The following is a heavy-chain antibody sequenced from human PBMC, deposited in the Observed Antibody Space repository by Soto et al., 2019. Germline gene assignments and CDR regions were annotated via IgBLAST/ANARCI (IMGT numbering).Heavy chain of an antibody. Sequence: PGGSLRLSCAASGFTFSSYGMHWVRQAPGKGLEWVAVISYDGSNKYYADSVKGRFTISRDNSKNTLYLQMNSLRAEDTAVYYCAKGPYYDSSGYPYYFDYWGQGTLVTVSS. V-gene: IGHV3-30*18. CDR2: ISYDGSNK. J-gene: IGHJ4*02. CDR1: GFTFSSYG. D-gene: IGHD3-22*01. CDR3: AKGPYYDSSGYPYYFDY.